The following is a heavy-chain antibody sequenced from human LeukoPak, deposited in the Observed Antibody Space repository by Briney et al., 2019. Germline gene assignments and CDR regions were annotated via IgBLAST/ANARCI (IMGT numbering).Heavy chain of an antibody. J-gene: IGHJ4*02. D-gene: IGHD2-15*01. CDR3: ARDPTAHHDGGDY. Sequence: PGGSLRLSCAASGFTFSSYSMNWVRQAPGKGLEWVSSISSSSSYIYYADSVKGRFTISRDNAKNSLYLQMNSLRAEDTAVYYCARDPTAHHDGGDYWGQGTLVTVSS. V-gene: IGHV3-21*01. CDR2: ISSSSSYI. CDR1: GFTFSSYS.